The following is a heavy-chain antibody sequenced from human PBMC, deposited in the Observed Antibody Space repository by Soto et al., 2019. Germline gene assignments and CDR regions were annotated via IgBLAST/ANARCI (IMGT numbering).Heavy chain of an antibody. CDR2: IYWNDDK. J-gene: IGHJ3*02. D-gene: IGHD3-16*01. Sequence: QITLKESGPTLVKPTQTLTLTCSFSGFSLTTSGAGVGWIRQPPGKAMEWLAVIYWNDDKRYSPSLKTRLTITKDTSKTPVVLTMTNMDPVDTATYDCARPHPLMIGTDAFDIWGQGTMVTVSS. V-gene: IGHV2-5*01. CDR3: ARPHPLMIGTDAFDI. CDR1: GFSLTTSGAG.